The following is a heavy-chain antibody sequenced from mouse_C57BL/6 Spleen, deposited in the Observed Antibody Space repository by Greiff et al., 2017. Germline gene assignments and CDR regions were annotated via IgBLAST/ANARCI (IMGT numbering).Heavy chain of an antibody. Sequence: QVQLQQPGAELVMPGASVKLSCKASGYTFTSYWMHWVKQRPGQGLEWIGEIDPSASYTNYNQKFKGKSTLTVDKSSSTAYMQLSSLTSEDSAFSYCARRGEDSSGYGFAYWGQGTLVTVSA. CDR1: GYTFTSYW. D-gene: IGHD3-2*02. V-gene: IGHV1-69*01. CDR3: ARRGEDSSGYGFAY. J-gene: IGHJ3*01. CDR2: IDPSASYT.